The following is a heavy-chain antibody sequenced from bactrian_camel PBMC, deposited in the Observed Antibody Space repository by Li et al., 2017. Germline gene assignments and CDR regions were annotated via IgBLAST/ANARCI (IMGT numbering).Heavy chain of an antibody. CDR3: QRGQTHEVGESSE. CDR2: ITSLPSLFRAA. D-gene: IGHD1*01. J-gene: IGHJ4*01. Sequence: VQLVESGGGLVQPGGSLRLSCAASGFTFSTYWIYWVRQAPGKGLEWVAGITSLPSLFRAASYADSVKGRFTISRDNAKITLYLQLNSLKTEDTAMYYCQRGQTHEVGESSERGQGTQVTVS. V-gene: IGHV3S6*01. CDR1: GFTFSTYW.